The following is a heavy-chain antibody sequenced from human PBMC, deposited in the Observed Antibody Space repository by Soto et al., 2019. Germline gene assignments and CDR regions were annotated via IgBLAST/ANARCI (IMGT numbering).Heavy chain of an antibody. V-gene: IGHV4-30-2*01. CDR3: ARSREFDY. CDR1: GGSLSGATYS. Sequence: SETLSLPCGVSGGSLSGATYSWNWIRQTPGKGLERLGYIFHSGTTYYKPSLKSRVTISIDVSNNQFSLSLRSLTAADTAVYSCARSREFDYWSQGXLVTVAS. J-gene: IGHJ4*02. CDR2: IFHSGTT.